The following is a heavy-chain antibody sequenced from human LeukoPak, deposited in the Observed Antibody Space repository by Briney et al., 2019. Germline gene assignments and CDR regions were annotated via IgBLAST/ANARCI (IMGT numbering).Heavy chain of an antibody. CDR1: GGTFSSYA. Sequence: ASVKVSCKASGGTFSSYAISWVRQAPGQGLEWMGGIIPIFGTANYAQKFQGRVTITADESTSTAYMELSSLRSEDTAVYYCARDQARWLVRYWFDPWGQGTLVTVSS. V-gene: IGHV1-69*13. D-gene: IGHD6-19*01. CDR3: ARDQARWLVRYWFDP. J-gene: IGHJ5*02. CDR2: IIPIFGTA.